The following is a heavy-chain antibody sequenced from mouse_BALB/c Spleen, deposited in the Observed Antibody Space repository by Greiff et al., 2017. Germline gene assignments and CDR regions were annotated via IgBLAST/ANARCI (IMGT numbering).Heavy chain of an antibody. CDR1: GYTFTSYW. CDR3: TSRREYDGYDY. J-gene: IGHJ2*01. D-gene: IGHD2-3*01. V-gene: IGHV1-5*01. CDR2: IYPGNSDT. Sequence: EVQLQESGTVLARPGASVKMSCKASGYTFTSYWMHWVKQRPGQGLEWIGAIYPGNSDTSYNQKFKGKAKLTAVTSTSTAYMELSSLTNEDSAVYYCTSRREYDGYDYWGQGTTLTVSS.